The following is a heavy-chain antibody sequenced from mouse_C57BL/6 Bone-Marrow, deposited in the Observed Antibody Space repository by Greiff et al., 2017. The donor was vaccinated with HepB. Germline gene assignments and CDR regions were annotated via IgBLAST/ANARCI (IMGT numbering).Heavy chain of an antibody. Sequence: QVQLQQSGAELVRPGASVKMSCKASGYTFTSYNMHWVKQTPGQGLEWIGAIYPGNGDTSYNQKFKGKATLTVDKSSSTAYMKISSLTSEDSAVYYGARVKGNYYGSSHFDDWGQGTTLTVSS. V-gene: IGHV1-12*01. D-gene: IGHD1-1*01. J-gene: IGHJ2*01. CDR1: GYTFTSYN. CDR2: IYPGNGDT. CDR3: ARVKGNYYGSSHFDD.